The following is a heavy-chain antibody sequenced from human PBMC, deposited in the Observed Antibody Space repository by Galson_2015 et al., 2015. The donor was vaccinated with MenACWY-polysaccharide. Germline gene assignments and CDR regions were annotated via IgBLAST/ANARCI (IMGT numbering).Heavy chain of an antibody. V-gene: IGHV3-23*01. CDR3: AKDGWYEGGSSTFDI. CDR1: GFTFSSYA. Sequence: SLRLSCAASGFTFSSYAMSWVRQAPGKGLEWVSAISGGGDTTYFADSVKVRFTISRDNSKNTLFLQMSSLRAEDTAVYYCAKDGWYEGGSSTFDIWGQGTMVTVSS. J-gene: IGHJ3*02. CDR2: ISGGGDTT. D-gene: IGHD6-19*01.